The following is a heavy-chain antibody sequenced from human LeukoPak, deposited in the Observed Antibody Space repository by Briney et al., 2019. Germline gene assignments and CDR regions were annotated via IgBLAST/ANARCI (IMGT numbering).Heavy chain of an antibody. Sequence: KPPETLSLTCAVYGGSFSGYYWRWIRQPPGKGLKWIGEINHSGSTNYNPSLKSRVTISVDTSKNQFSLKLNSVTAADTAVYYCARGAPKEIQLWLRLRGVAFDIWGQGTMVTVSS. J-gene: IGHJ3*02. D-gene: IGHD5-18*01. CDR1: GGSFSGYY. CDR3: ARGAPKEIQLWLRLRGVAFDI. V-gene: IGHV4-34*01. CDR2: INHSGST.